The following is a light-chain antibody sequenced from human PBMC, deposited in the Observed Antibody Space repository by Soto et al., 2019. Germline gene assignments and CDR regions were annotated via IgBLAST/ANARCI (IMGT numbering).Light chain of an antibody. CDR1: QSVSSSY. V-gene: IGKV3-20*01. CDR2: GAS. CDR3: QQYGGSPSWT. J-gene: IGKJ1*01. Sequence: EIVLTQSPGTLSLSPGERATLSCRASQSVSSSYLAWYQQKVGQAPRLLIYGASSRATGIPDRFSGSGSGTDFTLTISRLEPEDFAVYYCQQYGGSPSWTFGQGTKAEIK.